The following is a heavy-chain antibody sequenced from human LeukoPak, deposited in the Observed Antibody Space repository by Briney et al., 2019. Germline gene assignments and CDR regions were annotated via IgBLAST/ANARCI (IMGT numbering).Heavy chain of an antibody. CDR2: IYYSGST. CDR3: ASKGATYSSSWYYFDY. CDR1: GGSISSSSYY. D-gene: IGHD6-13*01. J-gene: IGHJ4*02. Sequence: PSEAPSLTCTVSGGSISSSSYYWGWIRQPPGKGLEWIGSIYYSGSTYYNPSFKSRVTISVDTSKNQFSLKLSSVAAADTAVYYCASKGATYSSSWYYFDYWGQGTLVTVSS. V-gene: IGHV4-39*01.